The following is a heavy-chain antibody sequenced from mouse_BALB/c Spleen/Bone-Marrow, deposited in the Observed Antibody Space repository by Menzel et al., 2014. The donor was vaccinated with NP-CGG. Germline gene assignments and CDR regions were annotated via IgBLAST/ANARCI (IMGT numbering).Heavy chain of an antibody. D-gene: IGHD2-10*02. V-gene: IGHV7-1*02. CDR2: SSNKAKYYTT. Sequence: EVQLVESGAGLVQPGASVRLSCATSGFTFTDFYMEWVRRPPGKSLEWIAASSNKAKYYTTEYNVSVKGRFIVSRDTSQSVLYLQMNALRAEDTAIYYCAGDVGYGSYFVYWGQGTLVTVSA. CDR1: GFTFTDFY. J-gene: IGHJ3*01. CDR3: AGDVGYGSYFVY.